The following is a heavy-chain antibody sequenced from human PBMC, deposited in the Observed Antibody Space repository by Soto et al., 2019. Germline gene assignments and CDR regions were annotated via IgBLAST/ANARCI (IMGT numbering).Heavy chain of an antibody. CDR1: GLPFSNAW. D-gene: IGHD2-8*02. CDR2: ISRDGGTK. V-gene: IGHV3-30*03. Sequence: GGSLRLSCTASGLPFSNAWMNWVRQAPGKGLEWVAVISRDGGTKYYADSVKGRFTISRDNSRNTLFLEMNSLRGDDMAVYYCTGEVASGYWGQGTLVTVSS. J-gene: IGHJ4*02. CDR3: TGEVASGY.